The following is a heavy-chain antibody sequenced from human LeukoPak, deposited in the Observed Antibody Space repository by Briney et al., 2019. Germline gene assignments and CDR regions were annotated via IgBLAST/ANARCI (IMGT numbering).Heavy chain of an antibody. CDR2: LSLDGVKT. CDR1: GFTFSDYA. V-gene: IGHV3-23*01. CDR3: AKDDGDYARGYYFDH. J-gene: IGHJ4*02. Sequence: GRSLRLSCAVSGFTFSDYAMSWVRQAPGKGLEWVSALSLDGVKTYYADSVKGRFIISRDKSKNTLYLQMNSLRAEDTAVYYCAKDDGDYARGYYFDHWGQGTLVTVSS. D-gene: IGHD4-17*01.